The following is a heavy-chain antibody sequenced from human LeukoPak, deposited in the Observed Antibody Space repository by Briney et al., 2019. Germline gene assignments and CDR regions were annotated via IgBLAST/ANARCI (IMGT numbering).Heavy chain of an antibody. Sequence: TSETLSLTCAVSGGSISSGGYSWSWIRQPPGKGLEWIVYIYHSGSTYYNPSLKSRVTISVDRSKNQFSLKLSSVTAADTAVYYCASSTRIAVARDYGMDVWGQGTTVTVSS. CDR1: GGSISSGGYS. J-gene: IGHJ6*02. D-gene: IGHD6-19*01. V-gene: IGHV4-30-2*01. CDR3: ASSTRIAVARDYGMDV. CDR2: IYHSGST.